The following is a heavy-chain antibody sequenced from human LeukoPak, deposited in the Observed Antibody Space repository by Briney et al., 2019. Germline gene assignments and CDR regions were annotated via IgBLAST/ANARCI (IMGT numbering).Heavy chain of an antibody. J-gene: IGHJ4*02. Sequence: SETLSLTCTVSGGSISSYYWSWIRQPAGKGLEWIGRIYTSGSTNYNPSLKSRVTMSVDTSKNQFSLKLSSVTAADTAVYYCARGVRVSPDYYDSSGPLEYWGQGTLVTVSS. V-gene: IGHV4-4*07. D-gene: IGHD3-22*01. CDR2: IYTSGST. CDR3: ARGVRVSPDYYDSSGPLEY. CDR1: GGSISSYY.